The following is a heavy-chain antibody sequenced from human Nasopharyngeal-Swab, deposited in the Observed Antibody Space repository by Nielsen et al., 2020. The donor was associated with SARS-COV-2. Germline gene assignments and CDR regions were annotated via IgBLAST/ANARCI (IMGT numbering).Heavy chain of an antibody. V-gene: IGHV3-21*01. D-gene: IGHD2-15*01. Sequence: GESLKLSFSSSGFTFISYSMNWVRQAPGKGLEWVSSISSSSSYIYYADSVKGRFTISRDNAKNSLYLQMNSLRAEDTAVYYCARAWWPWGQGTLVTVSS. J-gene: IGHJ5*02. CDR3: ARAWWP. CDR1: GFTFISYS. CDR2: ISSSSSYI.